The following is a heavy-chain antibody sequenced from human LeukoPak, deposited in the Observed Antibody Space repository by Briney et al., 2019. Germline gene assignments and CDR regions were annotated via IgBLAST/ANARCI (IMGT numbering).Heavy chain of an antibody. CDR3: ARAQGGGPYYYYYGMDV. D-gene: IGHD3-16*01. J-gene: IGHJ6*02. CDR1: GGTFSSYA. CDR2: IIPIFGTA. V-gene: IGHV1-69*01. Sequence: SVKVSCTASGGTFSSYAISWVRQAPGQGLEWMGGIIPIFGTANYAQKFQGRVTITADESTSTAYMELSSLRSEDTAVYYCARAQGGGPYYYYYGMDVWGQGTTVTVSS.